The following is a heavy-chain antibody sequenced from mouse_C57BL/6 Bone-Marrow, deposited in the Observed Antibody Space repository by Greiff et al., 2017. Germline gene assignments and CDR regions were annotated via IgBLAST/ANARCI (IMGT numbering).Heavy chain of an antibody. V-gene: IGHV1-82*01. CDR1: GYAFSSSW. CDR2: IYPGDGDT. CDR3: ARSTRAWFAY. J-gene: IGHJ3*01. Sequence: VKLMESGPELVKPGASVKISCKASGYAFSSSWMNWVKQRPGKGLEWIGRIYPGDGDTNYNGKFKGKATLTADKSSSTAYMQLSSLTSEDSAVYFCARSTRAWFAYWGQGTLVTVSA.